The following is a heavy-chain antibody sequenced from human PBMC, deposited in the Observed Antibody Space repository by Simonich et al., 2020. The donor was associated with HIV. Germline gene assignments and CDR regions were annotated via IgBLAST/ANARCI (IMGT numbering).Heavy chain of an antibody. CDR1: GGSFSGYY. J-gene: IGHJ4*02. Sequence: VQLQQWGAGLLKPSETLSLTCAVYGGSFSGYYWSWIRQPPGKGLEWIGEIRHVGRTNNNQSHKSRGTLSVDTSKKQISLRLSSVTAADTALYYCARHRPSGNYLYEVDYFDFWGQGTLVTVSS. D-gene: IGHD1-26*01. V-gene: IGHV4-34*02. CDR2: IRHVGRT. CDR3: ARHRPSGNYLYEVDYFDF.